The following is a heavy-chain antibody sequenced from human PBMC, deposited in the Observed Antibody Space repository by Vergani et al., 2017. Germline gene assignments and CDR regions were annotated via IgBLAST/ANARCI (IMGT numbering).Heavy chain of an antibody. J-gene: IGHJ6*03. CDR3: ARDRHDWLPLGAYYYYYMDV. D-gene: IGHD3-9*01. Sequence: EVQLVESGGGLVQPGGSLRLSCAASGFTFSSYSMNWVRQAPGKGLEWVSYISSSSSTIYYAASVKGRFTISRDNAKNSLYLQMNSRRAEDTAVYYCARDRHDWLPLGAYYYYYMDVWGKGTTVTVSS. CDR1: GFTFSSYS. CDR2: ISSSSSTI. V-gene: IGHV3-48*01.